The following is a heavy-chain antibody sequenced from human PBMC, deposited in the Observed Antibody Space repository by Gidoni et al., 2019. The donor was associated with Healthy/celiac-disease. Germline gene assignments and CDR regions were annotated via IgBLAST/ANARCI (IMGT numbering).Heavy chain of an antibody. CDR3: AKDYRKPNYYDSSGYYGY. J-gene: IGHJ4*02. D-gene: IGHD3-22*01. V-gene: IGHV3-30*18. CDR2: ISYDGSNK. CDR1: GFTFSSYG. Sequence: QVQLVESGGGVVQPGRSLRLSCAASGFTFSSYGLHWVRQAPGKGLEWVAVISYDGSNKYYADSVKGRFTISRDNSKNTLYLQMNSLRAEDTAVYYCAKDYRKPNYYDSSGYYGYWGQGTLVTVSS.